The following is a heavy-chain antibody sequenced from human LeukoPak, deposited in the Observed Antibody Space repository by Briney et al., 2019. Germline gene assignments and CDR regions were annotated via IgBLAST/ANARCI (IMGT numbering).Heavy chain of an antibody. CDR1: GFTFSSYG. CDR3: AKRSGKMATGNFDY. J-gene: IGHJ4*02. CDR2: IRYDGSNK. Sequence: PGGSLRLSCAASGFTFSSYGMNWVRQAPGKGLEWVAFIRYDGSNKYYADSVKGRFTISRDNSKNTLYLQMNSLRAEDTAVYYCAKRSGKMATGNFDYWGQGTLVTVSS. V-gene: IGHV3-30*02. D-gene: IGHD5-24*01.